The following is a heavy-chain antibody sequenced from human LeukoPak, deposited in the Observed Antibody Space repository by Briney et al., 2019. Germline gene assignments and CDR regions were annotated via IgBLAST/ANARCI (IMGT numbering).Heavy chain of an antibody. CDR2: IIPILGIA. D-gene: IGHD3-10*01. J-gene: IGHJ5*02. Sequence: SVKVCCKASGGTFSSYAISWVRQAPGQGLEWMGRIIPILGIANYAQKFQGRVTITADKSTSTAYMELSSLRSEDTAVYYCARAYYGSGSYYFAAWFDPWGQGTLVTVSS. CDR3: ARAYYGSGSYYFAAWFDP. CDR1: GGTFSSYA. V-gene: IGHV1-69*04.